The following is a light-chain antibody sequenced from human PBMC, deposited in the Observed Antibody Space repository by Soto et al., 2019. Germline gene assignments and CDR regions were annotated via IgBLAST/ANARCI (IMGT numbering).Light chain of an antibody. J-gene: IGLJ1*01. CDR3: SSYTSSSTYV. CDR2: DVS. CDR1: SSGVGGYNY. V-gene: IGLV2-14*03. Sequence: QSVLTQPASVSGSPGQSITISCTGTSSGVGGYNYVSWYQHHPGKAPKLMIYDVSNRPSGVSNRFSGSKSGNTASLTISGLQAEDEADYYCSSYTSSSTYVFGTGTKVTVL.